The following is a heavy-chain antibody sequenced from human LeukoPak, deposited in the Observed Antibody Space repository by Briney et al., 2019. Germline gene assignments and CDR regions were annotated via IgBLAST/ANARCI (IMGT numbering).Heavy chain of an antibody. CDR1: GGSISSGDYY. Sequence: SETLSLTCTVSGGSISSGDYYWSWLRQPPGKGLEWIGYIYYSGSTYYNPSLKSRVTISVDTSKNQFSLKLSSVTAADTAVYYCARYGYYDFWSGYINWFDPWGQGTLVTVSS. CDR2: IYYSGST. D-gene: IGHD3-3*01. J-gene: IGHJ5*02. CDR3: ARYGYYDFWSGYINWFDP. V-gene: IGHV4-30-4*01.